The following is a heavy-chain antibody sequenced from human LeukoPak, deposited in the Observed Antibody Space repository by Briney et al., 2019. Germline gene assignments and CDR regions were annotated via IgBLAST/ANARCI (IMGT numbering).Heavy chain of an antibody. V-gene: IGHV4-30-4*01. Sequence: SQTLSLTCSVSGGSISIGDYFWTWIRQPPGKGLEYIGYIYYSGTTYYNPSLKSRITMSVDMSANQFSLRLTSVSAADTAVYYCTRAYWIGFHFDSWGQGILVSVSS. D-gene: IGHD3-3*01. CDR1: GGSISIGDYF. J-gene: IGHJ4*02. CDR2: IYYSGTT. CDR3: TRAYWIGFHFDS.